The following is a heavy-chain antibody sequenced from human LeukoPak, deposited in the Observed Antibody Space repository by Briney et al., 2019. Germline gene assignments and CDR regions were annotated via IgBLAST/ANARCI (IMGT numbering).Heavy chain of an antibody. J-gene: IGHJ4*02. CDR2: ISAYNGNT. V-gene: IGHV1-18*01. CDR1: GYTFTSYG. Sequence: GASVKVSCKASGYTFTSYGISWVRQAPGQGLEGMGWISAYNGNTNYAQKLQGRVTMTTDTSTSTAYMEVRSLRSDDTAVYYCARVGYGSGWYSLDFDYWGQGTLVTVSS. CDR3: ARVGYGSGWYSLDFDY. D-gene: IGHD6-19*01.